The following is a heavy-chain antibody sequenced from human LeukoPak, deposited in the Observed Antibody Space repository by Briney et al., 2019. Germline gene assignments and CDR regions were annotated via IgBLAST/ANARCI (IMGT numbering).Heavy chain of an antibody. J-gene: IGHJ4*02. V-gene: IGHV3-23*01. Sequence: GGSLRLSCAGSGFTFSSYAMSWVRQAPGKGLEWVSGISGSGSSTHYADSVKGRFTISRDNSRSTLYLQMSSLRDEDTAVYYCANYRSWGQGTLVTVSS. CDR1: GFTFSSYA. D-gene: IGHD1-14*01. CDR3: ANYRS. CDR2: ISGSGSST.